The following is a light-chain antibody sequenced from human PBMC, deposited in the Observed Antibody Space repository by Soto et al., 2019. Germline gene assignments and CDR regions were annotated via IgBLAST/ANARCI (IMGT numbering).Light chain of an antibody. J-gene: IGLJ1*01. CDR1: SSDVFGYNY. V-gene: IGLV2-8*01. CDR2: EVS. CDR3: SSYAGSNIYYV. Sequence: QSALTQPPSASGSPGQSVTISCTGTSSDVFGYNYVSWYQHHPGKAPKLMIYEVSKRPSGVPDRFSGSESGNTASLTVSGLQAEDEADYYCSSYAGSNIYYVFGTGTKVTVL.